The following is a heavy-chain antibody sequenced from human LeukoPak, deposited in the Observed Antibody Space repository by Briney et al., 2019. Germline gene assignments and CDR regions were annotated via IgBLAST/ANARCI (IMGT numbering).Heavy chain of an antibody. CDR2: IYYSGST. CDR3: ARFGEYNYGMDV. D-gene: IGHD3-10*01. J-gene: IGHJ6*02. Sequence: PSETLSLTCTVSGGSISSGGYYWSWIRQHPGKDLEWIGYIYYSGSTYYNPSLKSRVTISVDTSKNQFSLKLSSVTAADTAVYYCARFGEYNYGMDVWGQGTTVTVSS. V-gene: IGHV4-31*03. CDR1: GGSISSGGYY.